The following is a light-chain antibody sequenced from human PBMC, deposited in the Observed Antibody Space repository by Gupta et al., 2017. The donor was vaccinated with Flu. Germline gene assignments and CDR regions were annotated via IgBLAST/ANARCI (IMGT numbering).Light chain of an antibody. Sequence: QSVLTQPPSVSGAPGQRVTISCTGSSSNIGAGYDVHWYQQLPGTAPKLLIYGNSNRPSGVPDRFSGSKSGTSASLAITGLQAEDEADYYCQSYDSSLSGSNVVGIGTKVTVL. CDR2: GNS. J-gene: IGLJ1*01. CDR1: SSNIGAGYD. CDR3: QSYDSSLSGSNV. V-gene: IGLV1-40*01.